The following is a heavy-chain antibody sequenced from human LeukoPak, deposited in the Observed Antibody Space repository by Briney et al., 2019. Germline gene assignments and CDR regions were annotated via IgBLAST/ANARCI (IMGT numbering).Heavy chain of an antibody. CDR1: GDSISRSTYY. V-gene: IGHV4-39*02. CDR2: VYYGRSP. Sequence: AETLSLTCTVSGDSISRSTYYWAWIRQPPGKGLEWIGSVYYGRSPYFNPSLESRATISVDTSKNPSSLKMSSVTAADTAVYYCARGSGTGTFSYWGQGTLVTVSS. J-gene: IGHJ4*02. CDR3: ARGSGTGTFSY. D-gene: IGHD6-25*01.